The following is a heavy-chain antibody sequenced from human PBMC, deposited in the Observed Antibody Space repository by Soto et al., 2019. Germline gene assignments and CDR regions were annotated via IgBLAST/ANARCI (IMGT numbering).Heavy chain of an antibody. V-gene: IGHV3-23*01. CDR1: GFTFSSYA. CDR2: ISGSGGST. J-gene: IGHJ4*02. CDR3: AKDFRDYYDSSGYYYY. D-gene: IGHD3-22*01. Sequence: GGSLRLSCAASGFTFSSYAMHWVRQAPGKGLEWVSAISGSGGSTYYADSVKGRFTISRDNSKNTLYLQMNSLRAEDTAVYYCAKDFRDYYDSSGYYYYWGQGTLVTVSS.